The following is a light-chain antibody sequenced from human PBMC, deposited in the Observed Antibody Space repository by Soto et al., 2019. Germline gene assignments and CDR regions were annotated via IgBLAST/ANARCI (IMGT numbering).Light chain of an antibody. CDR3: QQYDRFPYT. J-gene: IGKJ2*01. V-gene: IGKV1-5*03. CDR1: QSINSW. CDR2: KAS. Sequence: DSQMTQSPYTLSASIGDTVIITCRASQSINSWLAWDQQKPGKAPKLLIHKASTLESGVPSRFSGSESGTEFTLTISSLQPDDFATFYGQQYDRFPYTLGQGTKLELK.